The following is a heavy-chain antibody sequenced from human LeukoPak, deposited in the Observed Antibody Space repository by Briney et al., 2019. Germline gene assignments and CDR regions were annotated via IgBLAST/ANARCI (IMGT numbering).Heavy chain of an antibody. CDR3: ARAGPNIVVVVAATEDAFDI. Sequence: GGSVKVSCKASGYTFTSYYMHWVRQAPGQGLEWMGIINPSGGSTSYAQKFQGRVTMTRDTSTSTVYMELSSLRSEDTAVYYCARAGPNIVVVVAATEDAFDIWGQGTMVTVSS. J-gene: IGHJ3*02. CDR1: GYTFTSYY. CDR2: INPSGGST. V-gene: IGHV1-46*01. D-gene: IGHD2-15*01.